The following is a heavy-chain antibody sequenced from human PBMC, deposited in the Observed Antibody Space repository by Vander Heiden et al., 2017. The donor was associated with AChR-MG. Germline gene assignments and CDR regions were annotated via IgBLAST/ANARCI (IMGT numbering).Heavy chain of an antibody. D-gene: IGHD2-21*02. Sequence: EVQLLESGGGSVHPGGSLRLSCGASGFTFSANAMSWVRQAPGKGLEWVSGVSGSGDSTYYADCVKGRFTISRDNSKNTLFLQMSSLRVEDTAVYYCAKHRSTVVTAATNYWGQGTLVTVSS. CDR1: GFTFSANA. J-gene: IGHJ4*02. V-gene: IGHV3-23*01. CDR3: AKHRSTVVTAATNY. CDR2: VSGSGDST.